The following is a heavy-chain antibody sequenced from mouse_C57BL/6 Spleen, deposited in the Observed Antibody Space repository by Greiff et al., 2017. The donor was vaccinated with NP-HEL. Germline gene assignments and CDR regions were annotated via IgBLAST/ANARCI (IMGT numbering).Heavy chain of an antibody. D-gene: IGHD4-1*01. J-gene: IGHJ2*01. CDR2: IYPGDGDT. CDR1: GYAFSSSW. Sequence: QVQLKESGPELVKPGASVKISCKASGYAFSSSWMNWVKQRPGKGLEWIGRIYPGDGDTNYNGKFKGKATLTADKSSSTAYMQLSSLTSEDSAVYFCARGGTFWGYWGQGTTLTVSS. V-gene: IGHV1-82*01. CDR3: ARGGTFWGY.